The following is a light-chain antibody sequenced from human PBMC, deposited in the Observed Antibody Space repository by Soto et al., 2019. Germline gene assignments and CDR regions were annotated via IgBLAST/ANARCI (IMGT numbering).Light chain of an antibody. Sequence: SYELTQPPSVSVSPGQTANITCSGDKLGDKYACWYQQKPGQSPVLVIYQDTKRPSGIPERFSGSNSGNTATLTISGTQAMDEADYYCQAWDSSTAHVVFGGGTQLTVL. J-gene: IGLJ2*01. CDR1: KLGDKY. CDR3: QAWDSSTAHVV. V-gene: IGLV3-1*01. CDR2: QDT.